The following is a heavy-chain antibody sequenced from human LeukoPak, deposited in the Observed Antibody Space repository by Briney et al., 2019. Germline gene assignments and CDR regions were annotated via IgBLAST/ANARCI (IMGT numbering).Heavy chain of an antibody. D-gene: IGHD2-2*01. J-gene: IGHJ3*02. Sequence: GGSLRLSCAASGFTLSSYAMSWVRQAPGKGLEWVSATSSSDAGTYYAESVRGRFTISRDNSKNTLYLQMNSLRAEDTAVYYCATHCSSVSCSLATFDIWGQGTMVTVSS. V-gene: IGHV3-23*01. CDR3: ATHCSSVSCSLATFDI. CDR1: GFTLSSYA. CDR2: TSSSDAGT.